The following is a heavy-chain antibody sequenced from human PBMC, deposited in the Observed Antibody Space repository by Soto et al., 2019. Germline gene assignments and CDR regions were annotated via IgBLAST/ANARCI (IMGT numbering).Heavy chain of an antibody. J-gene: IGHJ4*02. V-gene: IGHV4-39*01. CDR2: IYYSGST. CDR1: GGSISSSSYY. D-gene: IGHD3-9*01. CDR3: ASQPEYDILPGYYNLTDC. Sequence: SETLSLTCTVSGGSISSSSYYWGWIRQPPGKGLEWIGSIYYSGSTYYNPSLKSRVTISVDTSKNQFSLKLSSVTAADTAVYYCASQPEYDILPGYYNLTDCRGQGTLVTVSS.